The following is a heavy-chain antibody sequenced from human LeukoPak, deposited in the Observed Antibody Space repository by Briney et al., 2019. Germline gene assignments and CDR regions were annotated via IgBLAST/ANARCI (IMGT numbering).Heavy chain of an antibody. CDR1: GYTFTSYY. V-gene: IGHV1-46*01. D-gene: IGHD3-3*01. Sequence: GASVKVSCKASGYTFTSYYMHWVRQAPGQGPEWMGRINPSVGSTSYAQKFQGRVTMTRDTSTSTAYMDLSSLRSEDTAVYYCALDFWSGQHDAFDIWGQGTMVTVSS. CDR3: ALDFWSGQHDAFDI. J-gene: IGHJ3*02. CDR2: INPSVGST.